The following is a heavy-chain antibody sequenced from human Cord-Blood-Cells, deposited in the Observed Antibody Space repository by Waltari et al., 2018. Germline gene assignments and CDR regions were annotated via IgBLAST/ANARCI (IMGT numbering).Heavy chain of an antibody. V-gene: IGHV1-24*01. CDR2: FDPEDGET. Sequence: QVQLVQSGAEVKKPGASVKVSCKVSGYTLTELSMHWVRPAPGKGLEWMGGFDPEDGETIYAQKFQGRVTMTEDTSTDTAYMELSSLRSEDTAVYYCATDPLYCSSTSCSWFDPWGQGTLVTVSS. J-gene: IGHJ5*02. CDR3: ATDPLYCSSTSCSWFDP. D-gene: IGHD2-2*01. CDR1: GYTLTELS.